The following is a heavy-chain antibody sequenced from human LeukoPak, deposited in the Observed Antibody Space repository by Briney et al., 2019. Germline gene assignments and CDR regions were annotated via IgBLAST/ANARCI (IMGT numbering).Heavy chain of an antibody. Sequence: SETLSLTCAVYGGSFSGYYWSWIRQPPGKGLEWIGEINHSGSTNYNPSLKSRVTISVDTSKNQFSLKLSSVTAADTAVYYCARVGYSYGSDYWGQGPWSPSPQ. CDR1: GGSFSGYY. V-gene: IGHV4-34*01. CDR3: ARVGYSYGSDY. D-gene: IGHD5-18*01. J-gene: IGHJ4*02. CDR2: INHSGST.